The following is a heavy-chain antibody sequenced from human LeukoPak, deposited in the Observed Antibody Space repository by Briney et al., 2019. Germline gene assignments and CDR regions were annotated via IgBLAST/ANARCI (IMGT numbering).Heavy chain of an antibody. J-gene: IGHJ4*02. Sequence: PGRSLRLSCAASGFTYSSYGMHWVRQAPGKGLEWVSAVSGSGGSTYYADSVKGRFTISRDNSKNTLYLQMNSLRAGDTAVYYCAKKGFRDYYGSGSTPYYFDYWGQGTLVTVSS. CDR1: GFTYSSYG. D-gene: IGHD3-10*01. CDR2: VSGSGGST. V-gene: IGHV3-23*01. CDR3: AKKGFRDYYGSGSTPYYFDY.